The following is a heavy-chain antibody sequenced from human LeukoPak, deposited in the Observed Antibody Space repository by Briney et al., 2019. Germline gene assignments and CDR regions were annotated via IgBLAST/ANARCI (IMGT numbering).Heavy chain of an antibody. V-gene: IGHV3-30*03. CDR2: ISYDGSDK. CDR1: GVTFSSYD. D-gene: IGHD6-13*01. J-gene: IGHJ5*02. Sequence: GGSLRLSCAASGVTFSSYDIHWVRQAPGKGLEWVAFISYDGSDKYYADSVKGRFTISRDNSKNMVYLQMNSLTAEDTAVYYCARGLAQPLVTWFDPWGQGTLVTVSS. CDR3: ARGLAQPLVTWFDP.